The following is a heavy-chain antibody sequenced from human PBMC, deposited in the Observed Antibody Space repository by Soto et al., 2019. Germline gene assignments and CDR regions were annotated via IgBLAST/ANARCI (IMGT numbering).Heavy chain of an antibody. Sequence: SETLSLTCTVSGGSVSSGSYYWSWIRQPPGKGLEWIGYIYYSGSTNYNPSLKSRVTISVDTSKNQFSLKLSSVTAADTAVYYCARASFLPYRMVRGANWFDPWGQGTLVTVSS. V-gene: IGHV4-61*01. CDR2: IYYSGST. D-gene: IGHD3-10*01. CDR1: GGSVSSGSYY. J-gene: IGHJ5*02. CDR3: ARASFLPYRMVRGANWFDP.